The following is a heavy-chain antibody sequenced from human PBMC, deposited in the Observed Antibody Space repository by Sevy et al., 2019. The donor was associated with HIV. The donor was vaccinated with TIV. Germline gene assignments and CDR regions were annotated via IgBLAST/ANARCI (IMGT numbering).Heavy chain of an antibody. CDR3: ARNRPRARYYDSSGYDDAFDI. CDR1: GFTFSSYE. J-gene: IGHJ3*02. CDR2: ISSSGSTI. D-gene: IGHD3-22*01. V-gene: IGHV3-48*03. Sequence: WGSLRLSCAASGFTFSSYEMNWFRQAPGKGLEWVSDISSSGSTIYYADSVKGRFTISRDNAKNSLYLQMNSLRAEDTAVYYCARNRPRARYYDSSGYDDAFDIWGQGTMVTVSS.